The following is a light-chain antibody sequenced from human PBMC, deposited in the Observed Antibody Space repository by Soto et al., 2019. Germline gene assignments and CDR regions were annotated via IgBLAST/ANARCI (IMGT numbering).Light chain of an antibody. CDR2: AAS. CDR3: QQLNSDPLT. V-gene: IGKV1-9*01. Sequence: IQLTQSPYSLSASVGDRVTITCRASQGISSYLAWYQQKPGKAPKLLIYAASTLQSGVPSRFSGSGSGTDFTLTICSLQPEDFATYYCQQLNSDPLTFGGGTKVDIK. J-gene: IGKJ4*01. CDR1: QGISSY.